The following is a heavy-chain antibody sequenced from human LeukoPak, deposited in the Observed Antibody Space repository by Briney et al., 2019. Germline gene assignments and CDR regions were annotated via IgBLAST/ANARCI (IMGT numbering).Heavy chain of an antibody. CDR1: GYTFTGYY. CDR2: INPNSGGT. Sequence: ASVKVSCKASGYTFTGYYMHWVRQAPGQGLEWMGWINPNSGGTNYAQKFQGRVTMTRDTSISTAYMELSSLRPEDTAVYYCARDNSVGDYAWWFDPWGQGTLVTVSS. CDR3: ARDNSVGDYAWWFDP. V-gene: IGHV1-2*02. J-gene: IGHJ5*02. D-gene: IGHD1-26*01.